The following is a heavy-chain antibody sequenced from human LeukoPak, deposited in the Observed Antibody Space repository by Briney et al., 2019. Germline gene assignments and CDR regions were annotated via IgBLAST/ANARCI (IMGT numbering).Heavy chain of an antibody. CDR3: ARSDSGYYDY. Sequence: SETLSLTCTVSGGSISSSSYYWGWIRQPPGKGLEWIGSIYYSGSTYYNPSLKSRVTMSVDTSRNQFSLKLSSVTAADTAVYYCARSDSGYYDYWGQGTLVTVSS. D-gene: IGHD3-22*01. CDR1: GGSISSSSYY. V-gene: IGHV4-39*07. CDR2: IYYSGST. J-gene: IGHJ4*02.